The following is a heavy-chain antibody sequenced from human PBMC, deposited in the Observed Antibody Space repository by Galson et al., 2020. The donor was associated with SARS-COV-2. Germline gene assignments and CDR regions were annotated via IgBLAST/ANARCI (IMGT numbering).Heavy chain of an antibody. J-gene: IGHJ4*02. V-gene: IGHV3-7*01. CDR3: TREGWQGGY. CDR2: IRGDGSET. Sequence: GGSLRLSCAVSGFTFKDFWMSWVRQAPGKGLEWVANIRGDGSETNYVDSVKGRFSISRDNDMNSLFLQMNSLRVEDTATYYGTREGWQGGYWGQGTRVTVSS. D-gene: IGHD6-19*01. CDR1: GFTFKDFW.